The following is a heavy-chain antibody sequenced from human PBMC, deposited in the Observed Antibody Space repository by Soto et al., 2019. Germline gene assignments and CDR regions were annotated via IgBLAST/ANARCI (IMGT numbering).Heavy chain of an antibody. CDR2: IIPIFGTA. Sequence: ASVKVSCKASGGTFSSYAISWVRQAPGQGLEWMGGIIPIFGTANYAQKFQGRVTITADESTSTAYMELSSLRSEDTAVYYCARDLAADYYDSSAADAFDIWGQGTMVTVSS. V-gene: IGHV1-69*13. D-gene: IGHD3-22*01. CDR1: GGTFSSYA. CDR3: ARDLAADYYDSSAADAFDI. J-gene: IGHJ3*02.